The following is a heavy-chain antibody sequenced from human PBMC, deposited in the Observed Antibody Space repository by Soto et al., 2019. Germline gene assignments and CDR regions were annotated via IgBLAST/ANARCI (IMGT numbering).Heavy chain of an antibody. V-gene: IGHV1-2*04. D-gene: IGHD6-13*01. Sequence: ASVKVSCKASGYTFTGYYMHWVRQAPGQGLEWMGWINPNSGGTNYAQKFQGWVTMTRDTSISTAYMELSRLRAEDTAVYYCAKAREPSSWYLLGDYWGQGTLVTVS. CDR3: AKAREPSSWYLLGDY. CDR1: GYTFTGYY. CDR2: INPNSGGT. J-gene: IGHJ4*02.